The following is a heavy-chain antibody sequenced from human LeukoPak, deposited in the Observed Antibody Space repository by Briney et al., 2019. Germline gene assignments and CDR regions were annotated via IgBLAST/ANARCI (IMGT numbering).Heavy chain of an antibody. D-gene: IGHD3-22*01. J-gene: IGHJ4*01. CDR2: IYYSGST. V-gene: IGHV4-39*01. Sequence: SETLSLTCTVSGDSITTSSYYWGWIRQPPGKGLEWIGNIYYSGSTYYNPSLKSRVTISVDTSKNQFSLWLSSVTAADTAVYYCAKTYYYDPFDFWGQEPWSPSPQ. CDR1: GDSITTSSYY. CDR3: AKTYYYDPFDF.